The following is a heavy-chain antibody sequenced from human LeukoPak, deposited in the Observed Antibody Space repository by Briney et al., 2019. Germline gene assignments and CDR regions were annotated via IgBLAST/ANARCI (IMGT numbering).Heavy chain of an antibody. CDR3: ARNGDYPIYYFDY. CDR1: GGSISSYY. CDR2: IYYSGST. V-gene: IGHV4-59*12. J-gene: IGHJ4*02. D-gene: IGHD4-17*01. Sequence: SETLSLTCSVSGGSISSYYWSWIRQPPGKGLEWFGYIYYSGSTNYKSPLKSRVTMSGDTSKNQFSLKLSSVTAADTAVYYCARNGDYPIYYFDYWGQGTLVTVSS.